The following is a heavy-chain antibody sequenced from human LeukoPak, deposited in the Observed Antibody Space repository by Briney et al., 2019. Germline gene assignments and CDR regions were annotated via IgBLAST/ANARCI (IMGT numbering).Heavy chain of an antibody. CDR2: IYYSGST. J-gene: IGHJ4*02. D-gene: IGHD3-10*01. CDR1: GGSISSGDYY. CDR3: ARGGVWFGESRHFDY. Sequence: SQTLSLTCTVSGGSISSGDYYWSWIRQPPGKGLEWIGYIYYSGSTYYNPSLKSRVTTSVDTSKNQFSLKLSSVTAADTAVYYCARGGVWFGESRHFDYWGQGTLVTVSS. V-gene: IGHV4-30-4*08.